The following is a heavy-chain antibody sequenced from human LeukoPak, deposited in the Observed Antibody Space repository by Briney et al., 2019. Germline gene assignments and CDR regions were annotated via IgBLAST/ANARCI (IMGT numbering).Heavy chain of an antibody. V-gene: IGHV3-23*01. J-gene: IGHJ4*02. D-gene: IGHD3-22*01. CDR1: GFTFSSYA. CDR2: ISGSGGST. CDR3: ALYYYDSSGYAYFDY. Sequence: PGGSLRLSCAAFGFTFSSYAMSWVRQAPGKGLEWVSAISGSGGSTYYADSVKGRFTISRDNSKNTLYLQMNSLRAEDTAVYYCALYYYDSSGYAYFDYWGQGTLVTVSS.